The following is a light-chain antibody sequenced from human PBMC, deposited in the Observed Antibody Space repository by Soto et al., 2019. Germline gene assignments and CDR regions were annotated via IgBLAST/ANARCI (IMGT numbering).Light chain of an antibody. J-gene: IGKJ2*01. CDR2: GAL. V-gene: IGKV3-20*01. CDR1: QSVSSTY. Sequence: EIVLTQSPGTLSLSPGERATLSCRASQSVSSTYLAWYQQKPGQAPRLLIYGALSRATVIPDRFSGSGSGTDYTLTISRLEPEDFAVYYCQHYCSSPYTFGQGTKLEIK. CDR3: QHYCSSPYT.